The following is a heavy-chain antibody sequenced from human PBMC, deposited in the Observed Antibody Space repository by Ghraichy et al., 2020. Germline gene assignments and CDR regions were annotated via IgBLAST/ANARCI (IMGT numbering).Heavy chain of an antibody. V-gene: IGHV4-39*01. Sequence: LNISCTVSGGSISSSSYYWGWIRQPPGKGLEWIGSIYYSGSTYYNPSLKSRVTISVDTSKNQFSLKLSSVTAADTAVYYCASRTRITIFGVVIMKENWFDPWGQGTLVTVSS. CDR1: GGSISSSSYY. CDR3: ASRTRITIFGVVIMKENWFDP. J-gene: IGHJ5*02. D-gene: IGHD3-3*01. CDR2: IYYSGST.